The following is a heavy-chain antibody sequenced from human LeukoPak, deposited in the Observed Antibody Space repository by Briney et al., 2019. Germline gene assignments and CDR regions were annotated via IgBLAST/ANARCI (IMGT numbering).Heavy chain of an antibody. J-gene: IGHJ5*02. CDR1: GDSISRSRHF. Sequence: SETLSLTCTVSGDSISRSRHFWAWIRQSPGRGLERIGYIYNSGSTYYNPSLKSRVTISVDTFKNQFSLRLSSVTAADTAVYYCARWGTYASTSNWFDPWGQGTLVTVSS. V-gene: IGHV4-39*07. D-gene: IGHD2-2*01. CDR2: IYNSGST. CDR3: ARWGTYASTSNWFDP.